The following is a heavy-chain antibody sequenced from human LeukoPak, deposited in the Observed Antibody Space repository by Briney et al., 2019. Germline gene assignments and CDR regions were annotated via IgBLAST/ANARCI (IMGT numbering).Heavy chain of an antibody. V-gene: IGHV3-23*01. CDR1: GSTFSSYA. D-gene: IGHD3-16*01. J-gene: IGHJ5*02. CDR3: ARSRFWGDWFDP. Sequence: GDSLRLSRAASGSTFSSYAMSWVRQAPGKGLEWVSAISGSGGSTYYADSVKGRFTISRDNSKNTLYLQMGSLRAEDMAVYYCARSRFWGDWFDPWGQGTLVTVSS. CDR2: ISGSGGST.